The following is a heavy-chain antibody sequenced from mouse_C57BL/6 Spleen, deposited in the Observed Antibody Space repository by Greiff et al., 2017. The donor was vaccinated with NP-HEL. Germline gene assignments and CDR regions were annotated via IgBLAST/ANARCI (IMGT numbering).Heavy chain of an antibody. V-gene: IGHV2-2*01. J-gene: IGHJ4*01. Sequence: VKLMESGPGLVQPSQSLSTTCTVSGFSLTSYGVHWVRQSPGKGLEWLGVIWSGGSTDYNAAFISRLSISKDNSKSQVFFKMNSLQADDTAIYYCARGGTLAYYAMDYWGQGTSVTVSS. CDR2: IWSGGST. CDR1: GFSLTSYG. D-gene: IGHD6-1*01. CDR3: ARGGTLAYYAMDY.